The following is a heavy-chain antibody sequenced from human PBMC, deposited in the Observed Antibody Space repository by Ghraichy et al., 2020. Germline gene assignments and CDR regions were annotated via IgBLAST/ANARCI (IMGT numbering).Heavy chain of an antibody. V-gene: IGHV3-30*04. J-gene: IGHJ4*02. CDR1: GFSFSTYA. CDR2: ISYDALNT. Sequence: GGSLRLSCAASGFSFSTYAMHWVRQAPGRGLEWMAVISYDALNTYYAESVKGRFSISRDNSADTLYLQIHSLGPEDTAVYFCARDLRTTGNTYKYNFDFWGQGTLVVVSS. CDR3: ARDLRTTGNTYKYNFDF. D-gene: IGHD1-7*01.